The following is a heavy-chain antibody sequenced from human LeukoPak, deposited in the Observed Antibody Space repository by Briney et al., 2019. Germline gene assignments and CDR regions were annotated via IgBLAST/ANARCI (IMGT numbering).Heavy chain of an antibody. Sequence: PSETLSLTCAVYGGSFSGYYWSWIRQPPGKGLEWIGEINHSGSTNYNPSLKSRVTISVDTSKNQFSLKLSSVTAADTAVYYCAKHTGPNGYPDTRGPWGQGTLVTVSS. CDR1: GGSFSGYY. V-gene: IGHV4-34*01. CDR3: AKHTGPNGYPDTRGP. CDR2: INHSGST. J-gene: IGHJ5*02. D-gene: IGHD5-24*01.